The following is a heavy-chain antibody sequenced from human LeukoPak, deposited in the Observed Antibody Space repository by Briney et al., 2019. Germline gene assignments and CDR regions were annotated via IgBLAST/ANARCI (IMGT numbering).Heavy chain of an antibody. Sequence: ASVKVSCKASGYTFTSYGISWGRQAPGQGLEWMGGISAYNGNTNYAQKLQGRVTMTTDTSTSTAYMELRSLRSDDTAVYYRARDRIPNYYDSSGYDWGQGTLVTVSS. V-gene: IGHV1-18*01. J-gene: IGHJ4*02. CDR1: GYTFTSYG. CDR2: ISAYNGNT. D-gene: IGHD3-22*01. CDR3: ARDRIPNYYDSSGYD.